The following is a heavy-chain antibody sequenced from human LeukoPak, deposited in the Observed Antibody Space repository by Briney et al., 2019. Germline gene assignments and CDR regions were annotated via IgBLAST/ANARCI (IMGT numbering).Heavy chain of an antibody. CDR1: GGSFSGYY. D-gene: IGHD6-19*01. CDR2: INHSGST. Sequence: SETLSLTCAVYGGSFSGYYWSWIRQPPGKGLEWIGEINHSGSTNYNPSLKSRVTISVDTSKDQFSLKLSSVTAADTTVYYCARSRGWYDYWGQGTLVTVSS. V-gene: IGHV4-34*01. J-gene: IGHJ4*02. CDR3: ARSRGWYDY.